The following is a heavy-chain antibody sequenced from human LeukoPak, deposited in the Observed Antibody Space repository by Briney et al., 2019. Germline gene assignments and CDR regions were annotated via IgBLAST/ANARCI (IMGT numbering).Heavy chain of an antibody. D-gene: IGHD6-6*01. CDR3: VSLYELVYY. CDR1: GGSLNGYY. J-gene: IGHJ4*02. CDR2: INHSGGT. V-gene: IGHV4-34*01. Sequence: PSETLSLSCAVYGGSVYGGSLNGYYWSWVRQPPGKGLEWIGEINHSGGTNYNPSLKSRVTIPPDTSRNQFSLRLSSVTAADTAVYYCVSLYELVYYWGQGTLVTVSS.